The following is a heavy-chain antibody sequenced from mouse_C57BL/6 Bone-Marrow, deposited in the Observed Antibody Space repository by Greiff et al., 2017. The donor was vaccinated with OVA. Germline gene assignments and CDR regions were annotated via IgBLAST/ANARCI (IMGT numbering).Heavy chain of an antibody. CDR2: ISSGGDYI. V-gene: IGHV5-9-1*02. CDR3: TRGMVTTGDYFDY. J-gene: IGHJ2*01. D-gene: IGHD2-2*01. CDR1: GFTFSSYA. Sequence: EVKVEESGEGLVKPGGSLKLSCAASGFTFSSYAMSWVRQTPEKRLEWVAYISSGGDYIYYADTVKGRFTISRDNARNTLYLQMSSLKSEDTAMYYCTRGMVTTGDYFDYWGQGTTLTVSS.